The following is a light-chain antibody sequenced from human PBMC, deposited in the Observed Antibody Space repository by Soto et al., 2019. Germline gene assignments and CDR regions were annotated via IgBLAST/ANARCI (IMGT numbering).Light chain of an antibody. Sequence: QSLLTHPPSLSGAPGHRVTISCAGSSSNIGANYAVHWYQQLPGTAPKLLIYDYNKRPSGAPDRFSGSKSGTSASLAITGLQAEDEADYYCQSYDSSLTGWVFGTGTKVTVL. CDR1: SSNIGANYA. CDR2: DYN. V-gene: IGLV1-40*01. J-gene: IGLJ1*01. CDR3: QSYDSSLTGWV.